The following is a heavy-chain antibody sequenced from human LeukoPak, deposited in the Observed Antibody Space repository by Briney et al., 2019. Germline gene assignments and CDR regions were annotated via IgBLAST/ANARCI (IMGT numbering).Heavy chain of an antibody. CDR2: ISSSSSTI. CDR1: GFTFSSYS. Sequence: GGSLRLSCAASGFTFSSYSMNWVRQAPGKGLEWVSYISSSSSTIYYADSVKGRFTISRDNSKNTLYLQVNSLRAEDTAVYYCAKEREGGEFKYWGQGTLVTVSS. D-gene: IGHD3-10*01. CDR3: AKEREGGEFKY. J-gene: IGHJ4*02. V-gene: IGHV3-48*01.